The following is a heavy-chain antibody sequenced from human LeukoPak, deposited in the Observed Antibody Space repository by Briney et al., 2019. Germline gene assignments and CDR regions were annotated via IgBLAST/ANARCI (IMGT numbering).Heavy chain of an antibody. CDR1: GYSFTSYW. Sequence: GESLKISCKGSGYSFTSYWIGWVRQMPGKGLEWVGIIYSPSFQGQVTISADKSISTAYLQWSSLKASDTAMYYCARQRGSSWYQNWFDPWGQGTLVTVSS. J-gene: IGHJ5*02. CDR2: I. D-gene: IGHD6-13*01. V-gene: IGHV5-51*01. CDR3: ARQRGSSWYQNWFDP.